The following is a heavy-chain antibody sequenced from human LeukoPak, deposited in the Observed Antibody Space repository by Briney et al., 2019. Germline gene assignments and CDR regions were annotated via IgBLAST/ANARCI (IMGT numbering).Heavy chain of an antibody. CDR1: GGFFSGYY. J-gene: IGHJ4*02. Sequence: PSETLSLTCAVYGGFFSGYYWSWIRQPPGKGLEWIGEINHSGSTNYNPSLKSRVTISVDTSKNQFSLKLSSVTAADTAVYYCARGRSYDFWSGYYIGQLAYFDYWGQGTLVTVSS. CDR2: INHSGST. CDR3: ARGRSYDFWSGYYIGQLAYFDY. D-gene: IGHD3-3*01. V-gene: IGHV4-34*01.